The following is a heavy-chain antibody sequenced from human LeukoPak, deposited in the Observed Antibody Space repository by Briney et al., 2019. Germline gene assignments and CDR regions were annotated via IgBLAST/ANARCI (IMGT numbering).Heavy chain of an antibody. D-gene: IGHD3-10*01. CDR3: ARVSPLLSLIEAFDI. CDR2: INPNSGGT. J-gene: IGHJ3*02. Sequence: GASVKVSCKASGYTFTGYYMHWVRQAPGQGLEWMGWINPNSGGTNYAQKFQGRVTMTRDTSISTAYMELSRLRSDDTAVYYCARVSPLLSLIEAFDIWGQGTMVTVSS. V-gene: IGHV1-2*02. CDR1: GYTFTGYY.